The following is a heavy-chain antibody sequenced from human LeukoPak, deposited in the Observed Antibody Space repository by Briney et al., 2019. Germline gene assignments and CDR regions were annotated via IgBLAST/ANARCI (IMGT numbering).Heavy chain of an antibody. CDR3: ALALGGLRYFDWLPPNYYYGMDV. CDR1: GYTFTSYD. V-gene: IGHV1-8*01. D-gene: IGHD3-9*01. J-gene: IGHJ6*02. Sequence: ASVTVSCKASGYTFTSYDISWVRQATGQGLEWMGWMNPNSGNTGYAQKSQGRVTMTRNTSISTAYMELSSLRSEDTAVYYCALALGGLRYFDWLPPNYYYGMDVWGQGTTVTVSS. CDR2: MNPNSGNT.